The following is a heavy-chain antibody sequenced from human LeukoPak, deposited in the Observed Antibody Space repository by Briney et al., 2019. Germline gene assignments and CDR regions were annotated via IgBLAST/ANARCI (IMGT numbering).Heavy chain of an antibody. CDR2: ISGSGGTT. CDR1: GFTFSSYA. Sequence: SLRLSCAVSGFTFSSYAISWVRQAPGKGLEWVSGISGSGGTTYYADSVKGRFTISREESKNTVYLQMIGLRGEDTAVYFCARWGGSRWHDFDYWGQGTLVTVSS. D-gene: IGHD6-13*01. V-gene: IGHV3-23*01. CDR3: ARWGGSRWHDFDY. J-gene: IGHJ4*02.